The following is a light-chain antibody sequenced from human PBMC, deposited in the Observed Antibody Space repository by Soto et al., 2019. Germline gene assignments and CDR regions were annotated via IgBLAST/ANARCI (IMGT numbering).Light chain of an antibody. CDR2: GAS. V-gene: IGKV3-15*01. J-gene: IGKJ1*01. Sequence: EIVMTQSPATLSVSPWERATLSCRASQSITSNVAWYQQKPGQAPRLLIYGASTRATGIPARFSGSGSGTEFTLTISSLQSEDFAVYYCQQYNNWPPWTFGQGTKVDIK. CDR1: QSITSN. CDR3: QQYNNWPPWT.